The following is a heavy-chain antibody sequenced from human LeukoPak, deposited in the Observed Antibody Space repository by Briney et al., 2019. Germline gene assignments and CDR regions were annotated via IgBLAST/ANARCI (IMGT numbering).Heavy chain of an antibody. CDR3: ARDTLPAQQLPPNYYYYYGMDV. CDR1: GFTFSSYA. V-gene: IGHV3-30-3*01. J-gene: IGHJ6*02. D-gene: IGHD6-13*01. Sequence: GGSLRLSCAASGFTFSSYAMHWVRQAPGKGLEWVAVISYDGSNKYYADSVKGRFTISRDNSKNTLYLQMNSLRAEDTAVYYCARDTLPAQQLPPNYYYYYGMDVWGQGTTVTVSS. CDR2: ISYDGSNK.